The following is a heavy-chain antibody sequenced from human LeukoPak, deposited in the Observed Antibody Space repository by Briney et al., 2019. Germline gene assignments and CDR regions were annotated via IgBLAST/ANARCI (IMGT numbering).Heavy chain of an antibody. Sequence: GSLRLSCAASGFTVSSNYMSWVRQAPGKGLEWVSIIYSGGSTYYADPVKGRFTISRDNSKNTLYLQMNSLRAEDTAVYYCARDRTGQQLISRKEYYYMDVWGKGTTVTISS. CDR2: IYSGGST. CDR1: GFTVSSNY. CDR3: ARDRTGQQLISRKEYYYMDV. D-gene: IGHD4-11*01. V-gene: IGHV3-66*01. J-gene: IGHJ6*03.